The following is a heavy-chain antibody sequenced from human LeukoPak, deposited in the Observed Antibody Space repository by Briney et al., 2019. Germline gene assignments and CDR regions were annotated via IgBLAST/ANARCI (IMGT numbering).Heavy chain of an antibody. Sequence: ASVKVSCKASGYTFTSYGISWVRQATGQGLEWMGWMNPNSGNTGYAQKFQGRVTMTRNTSISTAYMELSSLRSEDTAVYYCARGSRYCSGGSCYSTGFDYWGQGTLVTVSS. D-gene: IGHD2-15*01. CDR3: ARGSRYCSGGSCYSTGFDY. V-gene: IGHV1-8*02. CDR2: MNPNSGNT. CDR1: GYTFTSYG. J-gene: IGHJ4*02.